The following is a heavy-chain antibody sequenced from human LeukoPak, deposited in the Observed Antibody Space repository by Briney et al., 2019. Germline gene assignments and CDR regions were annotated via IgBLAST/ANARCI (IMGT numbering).Heavy chain of an antibody. V-gene: IGHV3-23*01. J-gene: IGHJ4*02. CDR2: ISGSGGST. Sequence: GGSLRLSCAASGFTFSNYAISWVRQAPGKGLEWVSTISGSGGSTYYADSVKGRFTISRDNSKNTLYLQMNSLRAEDTAVYYCAKGVGSGLIDYWGQGTLVTVSS. D-gene: IGHD3-22*01. CDR3: AKGVGSGLIDY. CDR1: GFTFSNYA.